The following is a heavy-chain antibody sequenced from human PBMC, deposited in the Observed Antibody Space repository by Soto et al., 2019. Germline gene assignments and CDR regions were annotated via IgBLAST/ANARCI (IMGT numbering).Heavy chain of an antibody. J-gene: IGHJ3*01. V-gene: IGHV4-34*01. CDR1: GVSFKSYF. CDR2: APPYGRS. Sequence: PSETLSLTCSVYGVSFKSYFWNWVRHPPGKGLESIGDAPPYGRSTYTPSLKSRVTISKDTSKTQFSLEVRSLTAADPAVYFCTASGRTWPDSFDFWGQGAMVTVSS. CDR3: TASGRTWPDSFDF.